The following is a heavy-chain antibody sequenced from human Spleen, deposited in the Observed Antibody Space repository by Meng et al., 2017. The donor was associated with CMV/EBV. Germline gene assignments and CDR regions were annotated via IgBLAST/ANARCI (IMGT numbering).Heavy chain of an antibody. D-gene: IGHD1-26*01. Sequence: GSLRLSCAVSGGSISSSNYYWGWVRQPPGKGLEWIASIYSSGSTYHNPCLRSRVILSVDMSKNQFSLKLSSVTAADTAVYYCARLLIVGAMVFDNWGQGTLVTVSS. J-gene: IGHJ4*02. CDR3: ARLLIVGAMVFDN. CDR2: IYSSGST. CDR1: GGSISSSNYY. V-gene: IGHV4-39*01.